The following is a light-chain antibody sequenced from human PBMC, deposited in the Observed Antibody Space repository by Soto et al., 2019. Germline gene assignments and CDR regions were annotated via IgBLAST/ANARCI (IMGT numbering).Light chain of an antibody. CDR3: QHRANWPPGVS. Sequence: EVVLTQSPATLSLSPGERATLSSRASQSISSYLAWFKHKPGQAPRLLIYDASNRATGIPARFSGSGSGTDFTINISSLKPEVFAVYYCQHRANWPPGVSFGPGATVDSK. J-gene: IGKJ3*01. CDR2: DAS. V-gene: IGKV3-11*01. CDR1: QSISSY.